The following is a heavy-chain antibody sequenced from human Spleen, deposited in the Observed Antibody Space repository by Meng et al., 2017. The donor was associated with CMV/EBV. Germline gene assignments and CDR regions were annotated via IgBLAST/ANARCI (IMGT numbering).Heavy chain of an antibody. CDR3: ARVAGIADYGMDV. J-gene: IGHJ6*02. Sequence: GGSLRLSCAASGFTFSSYSMNWVRQAPGKGLEWVSSISSSSSYIYYADSVKGRFTISRDNAKNSLYLQMNSLRAEDTAVYYCARVAGIADYGMDVWGQGTTVTVSS. CDR1: GFTFSSYS. D-gene: IGHD6-13*01. CDR2: ISSSSSYI. V-gene: IGHV3-21*01.